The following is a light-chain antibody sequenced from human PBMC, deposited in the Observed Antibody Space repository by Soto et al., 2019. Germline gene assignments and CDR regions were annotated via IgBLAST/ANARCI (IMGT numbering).Light chain of an antibody. J-gene: IGKJ4*01. CDR3: QQRSNWPLT. CDR1: QSVSSY. Sequence: EIVLTQSPATLSWSPGERATLSCRASQSVSSYLAWYQQKPGQAPRLLNYDASNRATGIPARFSGSGSGTDFTLTISSLEPEDFAVYYCQQRSNWPLTFGGGTKVEIK. V-gene: IGKV3-11*01. CDR2: DAS.